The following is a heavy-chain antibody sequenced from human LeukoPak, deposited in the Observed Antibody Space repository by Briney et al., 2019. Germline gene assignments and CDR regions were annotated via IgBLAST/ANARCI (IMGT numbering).Heavy chain of an antibody. CDR2: ISWNSGSI. Sequence: GGSLRLSCAASGFTFDDYAMHWVRQAPGKGLEWVSGISWNSGSIGYADSVKGRFTISRDNARNSLYLQMNSLRAEDTALYYCAKSWIAVADPYYFDYWGQGTLVTVSS. J-gene: IGHJ4*02. CDR1: GFTFDDYA. D-gene: IGHD6-19*01. V-gene: IGHV3-9*01. CDR3: AKSWIAVADPYYFDY.